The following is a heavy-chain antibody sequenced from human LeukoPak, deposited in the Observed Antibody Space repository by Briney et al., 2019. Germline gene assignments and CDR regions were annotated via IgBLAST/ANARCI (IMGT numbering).Heavy chain of an antibody. CDR2: IYYSGST. CDR1: GGSISSYY. J-gene: IGHJ4*02. CDR3: ARWAQESYYFDY. Sequence: SETLSLTCTVSGGSISSYYWSWIRQPPGKGLEWIGYIYYSGSTNYNPSLKSRVTISVDTSKNQFSLKLSSVTAADTAVYYCARWAQESYYFDYWGQGTLVTVSS. V-gene: IGHV4-59*01.